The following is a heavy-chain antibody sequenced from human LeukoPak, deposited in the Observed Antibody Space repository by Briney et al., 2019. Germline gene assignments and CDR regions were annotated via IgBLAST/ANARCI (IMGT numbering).Heavy chain of an antibody. CDR2: ITSDGSTT. D-gene: IGHD1-26*01. Sequence: GGSLRLSCAASGFAFSTYWMHWFRQAPGKGLVWVSRITSDGSTTTYADSVKGRFTISRDNAKNTLFLQMNSLRAEDTAVYYCARKGELVPANPFDYWGQGTLVTVSS. CDR1: GFAFSTYW. V-gene: IGHV3-74*01. CDR3: ARKGELVPANPFDY. J-gene: IGHJ4*02.